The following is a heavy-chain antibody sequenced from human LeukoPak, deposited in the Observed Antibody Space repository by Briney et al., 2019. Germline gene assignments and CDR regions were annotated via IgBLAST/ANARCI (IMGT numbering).Heavy chain of an antibody. V-gene: IGHV4-4*07. CDR2: IYSSGST. J-gene: IGHJ4*02. Sequence: SGTLSLTCTVSGVSISRYYWSWIRQPAGKGLEWIGRIYSSGSTTYNPSLKSRVTMSIDTSKNQFSLKLSFVTAADTAVYYCARGGDRSFDYWGQGTLVTVSS. CDR3: ARGGDRSFDY. CDR1: GVSISRYY. D-gene: IGHD3-10*01.